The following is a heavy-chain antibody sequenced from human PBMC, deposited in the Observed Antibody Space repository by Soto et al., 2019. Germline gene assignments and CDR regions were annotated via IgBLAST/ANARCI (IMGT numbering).Heavy chain of an antibody. CDR1: GYTFTSYG. Sequence: ASVKVSCKASGYTFTSYGISWVRQAPGQGLEWMGWISAYNGNTNYAQKLQGRVTMTTDTSTSTAYMELRSLRSDDTAVYYCATGGDYYDSSGYYFGFDYWGQGTLVTVSS. CDR2: ISAYNGNT. CDR3: ATGGDYYDSSGYYFGFDY. V-gene: IGHV1-18*01. J-gene: IGHJ4*02. D-gene: IGHD3-22*01.